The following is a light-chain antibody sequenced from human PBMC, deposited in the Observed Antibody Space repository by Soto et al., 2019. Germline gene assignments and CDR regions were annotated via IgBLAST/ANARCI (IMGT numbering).Light chain of an antibody. Sequence: DIVMTQSPLSLPVTPGEPASISCRSSQSLLHSNGYNFLDWYLQKPGQSPQLLIYMGSNRASGVSDRFSGSGSGTDFTLKISRVEAEDVGVYYCMQALHTPRTFGQGTKVEMK. CDR1: QSLLHSNGYNF. V-gene: IGKV2-28*01. CDR3: MQALHTPRT. J-gene: IGKJ1*01. CDR2: MGS.